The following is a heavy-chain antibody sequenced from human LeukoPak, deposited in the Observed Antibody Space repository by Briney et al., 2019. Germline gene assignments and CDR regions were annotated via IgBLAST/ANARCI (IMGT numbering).Heavy chain of an antibody. CDR3: ARGLHPANRKTYYYDSSASTVDY. CDR1: GYTFTSYY. D-gene: IGHD3-22*01. CDR2: INPSGGST. J-gene: IGHJ4*02. V-gene: IGHV1-46*01. Sequence: ASVKVSCKASGYTFTSYYKHWVRQAPGQGLEWMGIINPSGGSTSYAQKFQGRVTMTRDTSTSTVYMELSSLRSEDTAVYYCARGLHPANRKTYYYDSSASTVDYWGQGTLVTVSS.